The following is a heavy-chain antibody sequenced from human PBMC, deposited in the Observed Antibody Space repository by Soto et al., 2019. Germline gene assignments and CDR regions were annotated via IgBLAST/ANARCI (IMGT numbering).Heavy chain of an antibody. CDR2: INPNSGGT. CDR1: GYTFTGYY. D-gene: IGHD6-13*01. V-gene: IGHV1-2*04. J-gene: IGHJ5*02. CDR3: ARGRAAAGTPLYWFDP. Sequence: QVQLVQSGAEVKKPGASVKVSCKASGYTFTGYYMHWVRQNPGQGLERMGWINPNSGGTNYAQKFQGWVTMTRDTSISTAYMELSRLRSDDTAVYYCARGRAAAGTPLYWFDPWGQGTLVTVSS.